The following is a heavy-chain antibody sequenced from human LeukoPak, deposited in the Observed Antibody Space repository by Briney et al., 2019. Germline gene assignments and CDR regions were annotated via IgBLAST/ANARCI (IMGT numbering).Heavy chain of an antibody. J-gene: IGHJ3*02. Sequence: SETLSLTCGVSGGSFSGHYWSWIRQPPGKGLEWIGEISHTGTTHSNPPLKSRVTISVDTPKNQFSLRLTSVTAADTAVYYCARNPTSKTMSRDSFDIWGQGTFVTVSS. CDR1: GGSFSGHY. CDR3: ARNPTSKTMSRDSFDI. D-gene: IGHD3-10*02. CDR2: ISHTGTT. V-gene: IGHV4-34*01.